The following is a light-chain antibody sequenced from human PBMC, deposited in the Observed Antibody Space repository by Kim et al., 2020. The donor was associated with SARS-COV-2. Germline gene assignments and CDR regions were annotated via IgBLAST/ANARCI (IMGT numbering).Light chain of an antibody. V-gene: IGKV1-17*01. CDR1: QDIRND. CDR2: GAS. Sequence: ACVGNRFTIPCRASQDIRNDLGWYQQKPGRAPKRLIYGASSLQSGVPSRFSGSGSGTEFTLTISSLQPEDFATYFCLQHNTYPITFGQGTRLEIK. CDR3: LQHNTYPIT. J-gene: IGKJ5*01.